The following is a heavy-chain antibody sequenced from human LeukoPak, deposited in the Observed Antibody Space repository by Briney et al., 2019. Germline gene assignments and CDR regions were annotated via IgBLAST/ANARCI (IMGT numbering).Heavy chain of an antibody. J-gene: IGHJ1*01. V-gene: IGHV3-33*01. Sequence: GRSLRLSCAASGFTFSSYGMHWVRQAPGKGLEWVAVIWYDGSNKCYADSVKGRFTISRDNSKNTLYLQMNSLRAEDTAVYYCARGYCSSTSCPMIEYFQHWGQGTLVTVSS. CDR2: IWYDGSNK. CDR1: GFTFSSYG. D-gene: IGHD2-2*01. CDR3: ARGYCSSTSCPMIEYFQH.